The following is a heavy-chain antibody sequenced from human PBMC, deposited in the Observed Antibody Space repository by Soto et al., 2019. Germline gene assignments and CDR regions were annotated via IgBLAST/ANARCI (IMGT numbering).Heavy chain of an antibody. D-gene: IGHD4-17*01. CDR2: MNPNSGNT. J-gene: IGHJ4*02. V-gene: IGHV1-8*01. Sequence: QVQLVQSGAEVKKPGASVKVSCKASGYTCTSYDINWVRQATGQGLSWMGWMNPNSGNTGYAQKLQGRVTMTSNTSISTAYMELSSLISEDTAGYYFTRSTNDYGDRHWGKGTLVTVSS. CDR3: TRSTNDYGDRH. CDR1: GYTCTSYD.